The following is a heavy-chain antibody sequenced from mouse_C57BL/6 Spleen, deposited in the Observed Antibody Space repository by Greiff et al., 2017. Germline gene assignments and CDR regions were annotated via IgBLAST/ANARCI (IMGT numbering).Heavy chain of an antibody. V-gene: IGHV1-80*01. CDR3: ARWVYDGYSYYYAMDY. CDR1: GYAFSSYW. CDR2: IYPGDGDT. D-gene: IGHD2-3*01. Sequence: VKLQESGAELVKPGASVKISCKASGYAFSSYWMNWVKQRPGKGLEWIGQIYPGDGDTNYNGKFKGKATLTADKSSSTAYMQLSSLTSEDSAVYFCARWVYDGYSYYYAMDYWGQGTSVTVSS. J-gene: IGHJ4*01.